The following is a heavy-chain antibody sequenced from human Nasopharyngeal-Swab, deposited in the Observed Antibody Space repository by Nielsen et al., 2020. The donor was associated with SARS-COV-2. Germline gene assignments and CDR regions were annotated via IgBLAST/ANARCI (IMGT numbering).Heavy chain of an antibody. D-gene: IGHD3-3*01. CDR1: GYTFTSYD. CDR3: ARVLPVFKVIFGSVYYTSHYYYGMDV. CDR2: MNPNSGNT. J-gene: IGHJ6*02. V-gene: IGHV1-8*01. Sequence: ASVKVSCKASGYTFTSYDINWVRQATGQGLEWMGWMNPNSGNTGYAQKFQGRVTMTRNTSISTAYMELSSLRSEDTAVYYWARVLPVFKVIFGSVYYTSHYYYGMDVWGQGTTVTVSS.